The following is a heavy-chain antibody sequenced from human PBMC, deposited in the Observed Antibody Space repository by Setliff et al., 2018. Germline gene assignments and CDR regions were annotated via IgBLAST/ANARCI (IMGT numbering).Heavy chain of an antibody. Sequence: GSLRLSCAASGFTFSSYWMSWVRQAPGKGLEWVANIKQDGSEKYYVDSVKGRFTISRDNAKNSLYLQMNSLRAEDTAVYYCARDPGWRTLFYYYYYMDVWGKGTTVTVSS. CDR1: GFTFSSYW. CDR2: IKQDGSEK. CDR3: ARDPGWRTLFYYYYYMDV. J-gene: IGHJ6*03. D-gene: IGHD3-3*01. V-gene: IGHV3-7*01.